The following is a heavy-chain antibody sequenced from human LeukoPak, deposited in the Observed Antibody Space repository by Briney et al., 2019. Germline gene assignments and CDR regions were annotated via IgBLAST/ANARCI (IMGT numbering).Heavy chain of an antibody. CDR2: IKQDGSKK. CDR1: RFIFTNYW. CDR3: TRVGYIDEGIDY. J-gene: IGHJ4*02. Sequence: GGSLRLSCAASRFIFTNYWIHWVRQAPGKGLEWVANIKQDGSKKSYVDSVKGRFTISRDNAKNSLYLQMNSLRAEDTAIYYCTRVGYIDEGIDYWGQGTLVTVSS. V-gene: IGHV3-7*04. D-gene: IGHD5-24*01.